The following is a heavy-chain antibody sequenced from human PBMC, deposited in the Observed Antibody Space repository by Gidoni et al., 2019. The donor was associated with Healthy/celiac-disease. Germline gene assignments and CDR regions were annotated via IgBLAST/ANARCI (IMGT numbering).Heavy chain of an antibody. CDR2: CDPEGGGT. V-gene: IGHV1-24*01. Sequence: QVQLVQTGDEGKKRGAAVKVACKVYGDTLTELSMHWVPQAPGKGLEWMGGCDPEGGGTVYAQKFQGRVTMTEDTSTDSAYMELRSLRSEDTAVYYCATSIPWLDFDYWGQGTLVTVSS. J-gene: IGHJ4*02. CDR3: ATSIPWLDFDY. D-gene: IGHD6-19*01. CDR1: GDTLTELS.